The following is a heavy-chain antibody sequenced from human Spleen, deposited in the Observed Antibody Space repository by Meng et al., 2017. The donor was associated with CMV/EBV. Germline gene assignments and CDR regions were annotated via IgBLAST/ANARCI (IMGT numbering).Heavy chain of an antibody. J-gene: IGHJ4*02. V-gene: IGHV4-39*07. D-gene: IGHD3-16*02. CDR2: IYYSGST. CDR3: ARGEGMITFGGVIVPYFDY. Sequence: SETLSLTCTVSGGSISSSSYYWGWIRQPPGKGLEWIGSIYYSGSTYYNPSLKSRVTISVDTSKNQFSLKLSSVTAADTAVYYCARGEGMITFGGVIVPYFDYWGQGTLVTVSS. CDR1: GGSISSSSYY.